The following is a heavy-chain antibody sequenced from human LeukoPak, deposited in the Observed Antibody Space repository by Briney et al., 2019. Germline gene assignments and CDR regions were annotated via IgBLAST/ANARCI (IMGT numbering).Heavy chain of an antibody. V-gene: IGHV4-61*02. D-gene: IGHD3-10*01. CDR2: IYTSGST. J-gene: IGHJ6*03. Sequence: SETLSLTCTVSGGSISSGSYYWSWIRQPAGKGLEWIGRIYTSGSTNYNPSLKSRVTISVDTSKNQFSLKLSSVTAADTAVYYCARDNGFGELYYYYMDVWGKGTTVTISS. CDR3: ARDNGFGELYYYYMDV. CDR1: GGSISSGSYY.